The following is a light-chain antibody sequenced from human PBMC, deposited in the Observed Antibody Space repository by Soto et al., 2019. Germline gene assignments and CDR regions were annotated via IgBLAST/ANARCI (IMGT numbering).Light chain of an antibody. V-gene: IGLV3-21*02. Sequence: SYELTQPPSVSVAPGQTARISCGGNNIGRKSVHWYQQKPGRAPVVVVYDDSDRPSGIPERFSGANSGDTATLTISRVEAGDEADYYCHVWDSSSGHYSFGTGTKGTVL. CDR3: HVWDSSSGHYS. CDR2: DDS. J-gene: IGLJ1*01. CDR1: NIGRKS.